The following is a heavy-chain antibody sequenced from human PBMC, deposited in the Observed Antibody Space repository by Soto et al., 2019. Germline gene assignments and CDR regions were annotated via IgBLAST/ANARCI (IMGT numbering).Heavy chain of an antibody. V-gene: IGHV3-23*01. Sequence: PGGSLRLSCAASGFTFSSYGMSWVRQAPGKGLEWVSGISGTGASTYYADSVNGRFTMSRDNSNNTLYLQMNSLRAEDTAVYYCAKDPRLWRITMVRGVERTGYLDYWGQGTPVTVSS. CDR2: ISGTGAST. CDR1: GFTFSSYG. CDR3: AKDPRLWRITMVRGVERTGYLDY. J-gene: IGHJ4*02. D-gene: IGHD3-10*01.